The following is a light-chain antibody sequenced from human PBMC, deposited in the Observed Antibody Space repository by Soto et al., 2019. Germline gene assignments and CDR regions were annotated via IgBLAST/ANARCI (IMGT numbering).Light chain of an antibody. J-gene: IGLJ1*01. CDR2: EDN. V-gene: IGLV2-23*01. CDR1: SSDVGSYDL. CDR3: RSYAGSGTYV. Sequence: QSALTQPASVSGSPGQSITISCTGTSSDVGSYDLVSWYQQHPGKAPKLLIYEDNKRPSGVSNHFSGSKSGITASLTISGLQAEDEADYHCRSYAGSGTYVFGTGTKLTVL.